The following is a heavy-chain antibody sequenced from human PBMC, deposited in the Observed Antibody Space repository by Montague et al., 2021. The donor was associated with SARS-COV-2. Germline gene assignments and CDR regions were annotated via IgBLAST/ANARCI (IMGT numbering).Heavy chain of an antibody. CDR2: IYYSGNT. V-gene: IGHV4-61*08. D-gene: IGHD6-13*01. CDR3: ARVSLAAAATRSDY. Sequence: SETLSLTCTVSGGSVSSGGYYWSWIRQPPGKGLEWIGYIYYSGNTNYIPSLKSLVTISLDTSKNQFSLKLTSVTAADTAVYYCARVSLAAAATRSDYWGQGTLVTVSS. CDR1: GGSVSSGGYY. J-gene: IGHJ4*02.